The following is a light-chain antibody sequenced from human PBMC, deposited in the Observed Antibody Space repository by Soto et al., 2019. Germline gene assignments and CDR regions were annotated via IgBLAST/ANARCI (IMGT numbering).Light chain of an antibody. V-gene: IGKV4-1*01. CDR1: QSLLYTSNKKNY. Sequence: DIVMTQSPASLAVSLGERATISCKSSQSLLYTSNKKNYLAWYQQKPGQPPKVLIYWASTRESGVLDRFSGSGSGTDFTLTISSLQAEDVAVYYCQQYYKTPPFTFGQGTKVEI. CDR2: WAS. J-gene: IGKJ2*01. CDR3: QQYYKTPPFT.